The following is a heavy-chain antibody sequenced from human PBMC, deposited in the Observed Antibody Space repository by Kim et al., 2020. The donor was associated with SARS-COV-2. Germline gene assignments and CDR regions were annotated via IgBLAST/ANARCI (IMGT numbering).Heavy chain of an antibody. D-gene: IGHD3-10*01. J-gene: IGHJ4*02. Sequence: YADCVKGRFTISRDNAKNSLYLQMNSLRAEDTAFYYCARGRPYYYGSGRVYWGQGTLVTVSS. CDR3: ARGRPYYYGSGRVY. V-gene: IGHV3-48*03.